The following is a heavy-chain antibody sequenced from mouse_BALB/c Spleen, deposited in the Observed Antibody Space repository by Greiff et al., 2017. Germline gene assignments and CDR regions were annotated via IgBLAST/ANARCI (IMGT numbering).Heavy chain of an antibody. CDR1: GFTFSSFG. J-gene: IGHJ2*01. D-gene: IGHD2-1*01. Sequence: EVQLVESGGGLVQPGGSRKLSCAASGFTFSSFGMHWVRQAPEKGLEWVAYISSGSSTIYYADTVKGRFTISRDNPKNTLFLQMTSLRSEDTAMYYCAGGYGNYYFDYWGQGTTLTVSS. CDR3: AGGYGNYYFDY. CDR2: ISSGSSTI. V-gene: IGHV5-17*02.